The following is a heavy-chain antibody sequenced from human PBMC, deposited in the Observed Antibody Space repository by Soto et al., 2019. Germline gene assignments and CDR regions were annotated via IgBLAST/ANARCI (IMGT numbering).Heavy chain of an antibody. CDR2: IWYDGSNK. CDR3: ARSDCTGAYCYSWPFNYGVDV. Sequence: ALRLSCKTSGFTFNNYVIHWVRQAPRKGMEWVAIIWYDGSNKYYADSVKGRFTISRDNSKNTLYLQMNSLRAEDTALYYCARSDCTGAYCYSWPFNYGVDVWGQGTTVTVSS. J-gene: IGHJ6*02. V-gene: IGHV3-33*08. CDR1: GFTFNNYV. D-gene: IGHD2-15*01.